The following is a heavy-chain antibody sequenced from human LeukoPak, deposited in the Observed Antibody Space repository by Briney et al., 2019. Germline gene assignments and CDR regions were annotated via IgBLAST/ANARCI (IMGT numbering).Heavy chain of an antibody. CDR2: IYYSGST. V-gene: IGHV4-30-4*08. Sequence: KPSQTLSLTCTVSGGSISSGDYYWSWIRQPPGKGLEWVGYIYYSGSTYYNPSLKSRVTISVDTSKNQFSLKLSSLTAADTAVYYCARHEYSGSYYGLSWFDPWGQGTLVTVSS. CDR3: ARHEYSGSYYGLSWFDP. D-gene: IGHD1-26*01. CDR1: GGSISSGDYY. J-gene: IGHJ5*02.